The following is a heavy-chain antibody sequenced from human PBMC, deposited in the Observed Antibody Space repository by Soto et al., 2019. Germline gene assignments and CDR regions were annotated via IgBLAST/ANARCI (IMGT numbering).Heavy chain of an antibody. D-gene: IGHD3-10*01. J-gene: IGHJ6*02. Sequence: QVQLVQSGAEVKKPGSSMKVSCKASGYTFRSYGISWVRQAPGQGLEWMGGIIPMFGTANYAQKFQGRVTITADESTITAYMELSGLRFEDTAVYYCARDGRGSGNFQYHYGMDVWGQGTTATVSS. CDR2: IIPMFGTA. CDR1: GYTFRSYG. V-gene: IGHV1-69*01. CDR3: ARDGRGSGNFQYHYGMDV.